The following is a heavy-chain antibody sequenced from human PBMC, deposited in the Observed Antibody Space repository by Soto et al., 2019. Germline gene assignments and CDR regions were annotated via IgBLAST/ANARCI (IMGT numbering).Heavy chain of an antibody. V-gene: IGHV3-48*01. Sequence: EVQLVESGGGLVQPGGSLRLSCAASGFTFSSYSMNWVRQAPGKGLEWVSYISSSSSTIYYADSVKGRFTISRDNAKNSLYLQMNSLRAEDTAVYYCARDNYYYYYYMDVWGKGTTVTVSS. CDR1: GFTFSSYS. CDR3: ARDNYYYYYYMDV. CDR2: ISSSSSTI. J-gene: IGHJ6*03.